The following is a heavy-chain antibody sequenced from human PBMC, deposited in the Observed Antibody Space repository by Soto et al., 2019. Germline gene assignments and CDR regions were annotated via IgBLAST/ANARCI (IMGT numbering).Heavy chain of an antibody. CDR1: GFTFSNHY. CDR3: DGVSMGVDGMDV. J-gene: IGHJ6*02. D-gene: IGHD2-15*01. Sequence: EVQLVESGGGLVQPGGSLRLSCAASGFTFSNHYMDWVRQAPGKGLEWVGRIRNRANSYTTEYAASVKGRFTISRDDSYNLPYLEMHSLIREDKAGYYCDGVSMGVDGMDVWGQGTTVTVSS. CDR2: IRNRANSYTT. V-gene: IGHV3-72*01.